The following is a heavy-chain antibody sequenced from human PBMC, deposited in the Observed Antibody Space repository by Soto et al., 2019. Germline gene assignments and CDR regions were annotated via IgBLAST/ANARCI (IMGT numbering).Heavy chain of an antibody. CDR2: IYYSGST. V-gene: IGHV4-39*01. D-gene: IGHD3-3*01. J-gene: IGHJ4*02. Sequence: SETLSLTCTVSGGSISSSSYYWGWIRQPPGKGLEWIGSIYYSGSTYYNPSLKSRVTISVDTSKNQFSLKLSSVTAADTAVYYCARHVYDFWSGYLPNFDYWGQGTLVTVSS. CDR3: ARHVYDFWSGYLPNFDY. CDR1: GGSISSSSYY.